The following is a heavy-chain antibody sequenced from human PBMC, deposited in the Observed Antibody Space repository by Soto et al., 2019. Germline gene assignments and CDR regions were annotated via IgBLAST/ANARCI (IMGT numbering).Heavy chain of an antibody. CDR3: ARDPPTFNGMDV. CDR1: GGTFSSYA. Sequence: SVKVSCKASGGTFSSYAISWVRQAPGHGLEWMGGIIPIFGTANYAQKFQGRVTITADESTSTAYMELSSLRSGDTAVYYCARDPPTFNGMDVWGQGTTVTVSS. CDR2: IIPIFGTA. V-gene: IGHV1-69*13. J-gene: IGHJ6*02.